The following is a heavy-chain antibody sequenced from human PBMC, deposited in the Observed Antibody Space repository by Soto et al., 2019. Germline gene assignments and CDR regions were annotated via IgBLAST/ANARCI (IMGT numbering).Heavy chain of an antibody. D-gene: IGHD5-18*01. CDR3: ARGVGYSYGLTYYYYGMDV. CDR1: GGSISSGDYY. J-gene: IGHJ6*02. CDR2: IYYSGST. Sequence: QVQLQESGPGLVKPSQTLSLTCTVSGGSISSGDYYWSWIRQPPGKGLEWIGYIYYSGSTYYNPSLKSRVTISVDTSKNQFSLKLSSVPAADTAVYYCARGVGYSYGLTYYYYGMDVWGQGTTVTVSS. V-gene: IGHV4-30-4*01.